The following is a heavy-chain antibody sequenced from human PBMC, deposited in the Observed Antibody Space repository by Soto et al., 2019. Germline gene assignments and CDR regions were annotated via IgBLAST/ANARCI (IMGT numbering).Heavy chain of an antibody. CDR2: IYSGGST. V-gene: IGHV3-66*01. D-gene: IGHD3-16*01. CDR3: ARGGGGDAFDI. J-gene: IGHJ3*02. Sequence: EVQLVESGGGLVQSGGSLRLSCAASGFTVGSKYITWVRQAPGKGLEWVSVIYSGGSTFYADSVKGRFTISRDNSKNTLYLQMNSLRAEDTAVYYCARGGGGDAFDIWGQGTIVIVSS. CDR1: GFTVGSKY.